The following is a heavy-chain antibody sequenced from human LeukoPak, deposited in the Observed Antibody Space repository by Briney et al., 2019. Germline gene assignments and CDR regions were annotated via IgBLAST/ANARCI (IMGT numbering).Heavy chain of an antibody. Sequence: GGSLRLSCAASGFTFSNHAMNWVRQVPGKGLEWVSGISGSGGITHYADSVKGRFTISRDNSKNTLDLQMNSLRGEDTAVYYCAKEPYSSVYYFYYMDVWGKGTTVTVSS. CDR1: GFTFSNHA. J-gene: IGHJ6*03. CDR2: ISGSGGIT. D-gene: IGHD6-25*01. V-gene: IGHV3-23*01. CDR3: AKEPYSSVYYFYYMDV.